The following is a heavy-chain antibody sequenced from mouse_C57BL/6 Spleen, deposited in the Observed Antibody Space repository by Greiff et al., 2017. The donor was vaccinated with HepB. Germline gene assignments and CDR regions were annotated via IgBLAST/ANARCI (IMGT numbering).Heavy chain of an antibody. Sequence: VKLMESGAELVKPGASVKISCKASGYAFSSYWMNWVKQRPGKGLEWIGQIYPGDGDTNYNGKFKGKATLTADKSSSTAYMQLSSLTSEDSAVYFCARVRLLRRNYAMDYWGRGTSVTVSS. CDR1: GYAFSSYW. CDR3: ARVRLLRRNYAMDY. CDR2: IYPGDGDT. V-gene: IGHV1-80*01. J-gene: IGHJ4*01. D-gene: IGHD1-1*01.